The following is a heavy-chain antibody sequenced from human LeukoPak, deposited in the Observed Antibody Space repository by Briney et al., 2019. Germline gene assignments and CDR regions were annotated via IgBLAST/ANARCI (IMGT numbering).Heavy chain of an antibody. D-gene: IGHD3-3*01. CDR2: IYYSGST. J-gene: IGHJ2*01. Sequence: SETLSLTCTVSGGSISSYYWSWIRQPPGKGLEWIGYIYYSGSTNYNPSLKSRVTISVDTSKNQFSLKLSSVTAADTAVYYCARTVADFWSGYHYWYFDLWGRGTLVTVSS. CDR1: GGSISSYY. V-gene: IGHV4-59*01. CDR3: ARTVADFWSGYHYWYFDL.